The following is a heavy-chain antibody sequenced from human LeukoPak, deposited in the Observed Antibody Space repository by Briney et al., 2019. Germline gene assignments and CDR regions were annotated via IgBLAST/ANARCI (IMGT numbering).Heavy chain of an antibody. J-gene: IGHJ6*03. CDR1: GFPFSDFS. Sequence: GGSLRLSCATSGFPFSDFSMSWVRQAPGKGLEWISTTNSGGTSTYYADSVKGRFTISRDNAKNALYLQMNSLRADDTALYYCAKMKGQRLNDYCMDVWGKGTTVTVSS. CDR2: TNSGGTST. CDR3: AKMKGQRLNDYCMDV. V-gene: IGHV3-23*01.